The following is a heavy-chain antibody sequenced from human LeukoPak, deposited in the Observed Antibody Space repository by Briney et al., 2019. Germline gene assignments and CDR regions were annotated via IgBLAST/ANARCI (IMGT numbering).Heavy chain of an antibody. D-gene: IGHD2-2*01. CDR2: INPNSGGT. Sequence: ASVKVSCKASGCTFTGYYMHWVRQAPGQGLEWMGWINPNSGGTNYAQKFQGRVTMTRDTSISTAYMELSRLRSDDTAVYYCARDRLGVVVPAGFGIWGQGTMVTVSS. J-gene: IGHJ3*02. V-gene: IGHV1-2*02. CDR3: ARDRLGVVVPAGFGI. CDR1: GCTFTGYY.